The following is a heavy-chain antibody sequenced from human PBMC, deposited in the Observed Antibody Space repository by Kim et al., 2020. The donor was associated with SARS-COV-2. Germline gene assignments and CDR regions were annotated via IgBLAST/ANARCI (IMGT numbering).Heavy chain of an antibody. CDR2: IYPGDSDT. CDR3: ARQAYYDFWSGSYDAFDI. CDR1: GYSFTSYW. V-gene: IGHV5-51*01. D-gene: IGHD3-3*01. J-gene: IGHJ3*02. Sequence: GESLKISCKGSGYSFTSYWIGWVRQMPGKGLEWMGIIYPGDSDTRYSPSFQGQVTISADKSISTAYLQWSSLKASDTAMYYCARQAYYDFWSGSYDAFDIWGQGTMVTVSS.